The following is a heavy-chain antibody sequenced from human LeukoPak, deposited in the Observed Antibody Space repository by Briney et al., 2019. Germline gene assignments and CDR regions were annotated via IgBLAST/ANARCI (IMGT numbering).Heavy chain of an antibody. CDR3: ARGGTKFWGPSTTYFDY. J-gene: IGHJ4*02. V-gene: IGHV3-7*04. Sequence: GGSLRLSCAASGFTFSSYWMSWVRQAPGKGLEWVANIKQDGSEKYYVDSVKGRFTISRDNAKNSLYLQMNSLRAEDTAVYYCARGGTKFWGPSTTYFDYWGQGTLVTVSS. D-gene: IGHD1-26*01. CDR2: IKQDGSEK. CDR1: GFTFSSYW.